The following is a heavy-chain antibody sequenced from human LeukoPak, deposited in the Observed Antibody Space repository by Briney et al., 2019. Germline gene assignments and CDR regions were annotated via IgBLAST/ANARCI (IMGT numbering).Heavy chain of an antibody. Sequence: ASVKVSCKASGYTFTSYDINWVRQATGQGLEWMGWMNPNSGNTGYALKLQGRVTMTTDTSTSTAYMELRSLRSDDTAVYYCARDVTNYYDSSGYFDYWGQGTLVTVSS. CDR3: ARDVTNYYDSSGYFDY. CDR1: GYTFTSYD. D-gene: IGHD3-22*01. CDR2: MNPNSGNT. J-gene: IGHJ4*02. V-gene: IGHV1-8*01.